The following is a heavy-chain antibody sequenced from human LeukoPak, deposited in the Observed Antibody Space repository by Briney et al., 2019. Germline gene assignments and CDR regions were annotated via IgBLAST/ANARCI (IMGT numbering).Heavy chain of an antibody. D-gene: IGHD6-13*01. CDR3: AKTGIATTGTSNFFDY. V-gene: IGHV5-51*01. J-gene: IGHJ4*02. CDR1: GYSFTSYW. CDR2: IYPGDSDT. Sequence: GESLQISCKGSGYSFTSYWITWVRQLPGKGLEWMGIIYPGDSDTRYSPSFQGQVTISVDKSISTAYLQWTSLKASDTAMYYCAKTGIATTGTSNFFDYWGQGTLITVSS.